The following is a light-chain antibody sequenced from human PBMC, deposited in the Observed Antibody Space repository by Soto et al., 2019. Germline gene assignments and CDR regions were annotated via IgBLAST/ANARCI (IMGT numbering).Light chain of an antibody. V-gene: IGLV1-44*01. CDR2: GNN. Sequence: SVLPQPPSAYGTPGQRVTISCSGSGSSIGTNTVNWYRQLPGTAPKLLIYGNNQRPSGVPDRFSGSKSGTSASLAISGLQSEDEAEYYCAAWDGSLNNVLFGGGTKVTVL. J-gene: IGLJ2*01. CDR1: GSSIGTNT. CDR3: AAWDGSLNNVL.